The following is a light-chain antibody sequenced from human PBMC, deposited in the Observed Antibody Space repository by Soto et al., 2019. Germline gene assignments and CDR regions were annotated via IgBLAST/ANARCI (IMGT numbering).Light chain of an antibody. J-gene: IGLJ2*01. Sequence: QSALTQPASVSGSPGQSIIISCTGSSGDIGAYKFVSWYQQHPGKVPKLPIYEVSNRPSGVSTRFSGSKPDNTASLTISGLQTEDEADYYCSSYTSSSPVVFGGGTQLTVL. CDR1: SGDIGAYKF. CDR3: SSYTSSSPVV. V-gene: IGLV2-14*01. CDR2: EVS.